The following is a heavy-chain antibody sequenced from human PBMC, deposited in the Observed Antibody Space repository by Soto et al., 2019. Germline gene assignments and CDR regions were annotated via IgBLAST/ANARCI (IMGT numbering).Heavy chain of an antibody. CDR3: ASRWGLYGGNLMGLAFDI. Sequence: PGGSLRLSCAASGFTVSSNYMSWVRQAPGKGLEWVSVVYSGGGTYHADAVKGRFTISRDNSKNTLFLQMNSLGAEDTAVYYCASRWGLYGGNLMGLAFDIWGQGTMVTVSS. CDR2: VYSGGGT. V-gene: IGHV3-66*01. J-gene: IGHJ3*02. D-gene: IGHD4-17*01. CDR1: GFTVSSNY.